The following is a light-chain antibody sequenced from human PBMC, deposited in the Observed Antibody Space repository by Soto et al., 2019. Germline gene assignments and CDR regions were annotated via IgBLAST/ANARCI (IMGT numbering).Light chain of an antibody. CDR2: GAS. Sequence: EIVLTQSPSTLSFSTCERSTLSCRASQSVSSYLAWYQQKPGQAPRLLIYGASTRATGIPARFSGSGSGTEFTLTISSLQAEDVAVYYCQQYFSSPLAFGQGTKVDIK. CDR3: QQYFSSPLA. CDR1: QSVSSY. J-gene: IGKJ1*01. V-gene: IGKV3-15*01.